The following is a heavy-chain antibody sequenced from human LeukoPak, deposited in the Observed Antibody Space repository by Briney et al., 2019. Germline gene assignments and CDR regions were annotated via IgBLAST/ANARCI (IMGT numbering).Heavy chain of an antibody. D-gene: IGHD5-18*01. J-gene: IGHJ4*02. CDR3: ARARGYSVDY. Sequence: GGSLRLSCAASGFTFSSYGMHWVRQAPGKGLEWVAVIWYDGSNKYYADSVKGRFTISRDNSKNSLYLQMNSLRDEDTAVYYCARARGYSVDYWGQGTLVTVPS. CDR2: IWYDGSNK. V-gene: IGHV3-33*01. CDR1: GFTFSSYG.